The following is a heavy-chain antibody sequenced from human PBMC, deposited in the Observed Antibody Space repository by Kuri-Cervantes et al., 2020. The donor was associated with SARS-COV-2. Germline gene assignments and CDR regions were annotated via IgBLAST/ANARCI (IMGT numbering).Heavy chain of an antibody. CDR3: AKEYYYDSSGSLGY. CDR1: GFTVSSNY. J-gene: IGHJ4*02. Sequence: GESLKISCAASGFTVSSNYMSWVRQAPGKGLEWVSVIYSGGSTYYADSVKGRFTISRDNSKNTLYLQMNSLRAEDTAVHYCAKEYYYDSSGSLGYWGQGTRVTCAS. CDR2: IYSGGST. D-gene: IGHD3-22*01. V-gene: IGHV3-53*05.